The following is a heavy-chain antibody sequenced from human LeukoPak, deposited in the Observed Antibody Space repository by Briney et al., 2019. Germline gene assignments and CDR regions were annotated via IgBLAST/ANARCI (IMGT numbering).Heavy chain of an antibody. CDR2: ISSSGSTI. J-gene: IGHJ6*03. V-gene: IGHV3-48*03. D-gene: IGHD5-12*01. CDR3: ARARSVDIVATIWVFYYYYYMDV. Sequence: QTGGSLRLSCAASGFTFSSYEMNWVRQAPGKGLEWVSYISSSGSTIYYADSVKGRFTISRDNSKNTLYLQMNSLRAEDTAVYYCARARSVDIVATIWVFYYYYYMDVWGKGTTVTVSS. CDR1: GFTFSSYE.